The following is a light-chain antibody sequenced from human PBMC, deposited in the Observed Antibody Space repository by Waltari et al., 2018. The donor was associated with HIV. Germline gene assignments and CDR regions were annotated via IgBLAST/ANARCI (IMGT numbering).Light chain of an antibody. Sequence: QGVVTQEPSLTVSPEGTVTLTCASSSGPVTSDHYPSWVQQKPGQVPTTLIFDTSDRHSSTPARFSGSLLGGKAALTLSGAQPDDETDYYCLLSFRGPRLFGGGTRLTVL. CDR2: DTS. CDR3: LLSFRGPRL. V-gene: IGLV7-46*01. CDR1: SGPVTSDHY. J-gene: IGLJ2*01.